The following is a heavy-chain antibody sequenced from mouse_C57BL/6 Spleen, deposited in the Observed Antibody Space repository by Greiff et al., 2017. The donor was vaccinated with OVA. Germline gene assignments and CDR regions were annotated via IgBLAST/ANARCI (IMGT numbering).Heavy chain of an antibody. CDR1: GYTFTSYG. CDR3: ADYYNGSSGAY. CDR2: IYPRSGNT. V-gene: IGHV1-81*01. Sequence: QVQLQQSGAELARPGASVKLSCKASGYTFTSYGISWVKQSTGQGLEWIGEIYPRSGNTYYNEKFKGKATLTADKSSSTAYMELRSLTSEDSAVYFCADYYNGSSGAYGGQGTLVTVSA. D-gene: IGHD1-1*01. J-gene: IGHJ3*01.